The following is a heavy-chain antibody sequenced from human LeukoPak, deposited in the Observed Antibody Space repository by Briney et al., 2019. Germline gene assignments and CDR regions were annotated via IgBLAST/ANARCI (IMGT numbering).Heavy chain of an antibody. CDR3: ARLGKSAMVIHY. Sequence: GESLKISCKGSGYSFTSYWISWVRQMPGKGLEWMGRIDPSDSYTNCSPSFQGHVTISADKSISTAYLQWSSLKASDTAMYYCARLGKSAMVIHYWGQGTLVTVSS. CDR2: IDPSDSYT. J-gene: IGHJ4*02. V-gene: IGHV5-10-1*01. CDR1: GYSFTSYW. D-gene: IGHD5-18*01.